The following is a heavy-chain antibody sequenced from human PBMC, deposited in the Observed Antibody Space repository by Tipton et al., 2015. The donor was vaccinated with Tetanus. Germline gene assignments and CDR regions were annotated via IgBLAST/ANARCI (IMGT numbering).Heavy chain of an antibody. CDR1: GDTFSSYA. V-gene: IGHV1-69*01. CDR2: IIPSLGST. Sequence: QSGAEVKKPGSSVKVSCRASGDTFSSYAISWMRQAPGQGLEWMGGIIPSLGSTTYAPKFQGRITITADEVTTTAYMEVSSLTSEDTAVYYCAKLGAVTTPAYWGQGTLVTVSS. J-gene: IGHJ4*02. D-gene: IGHD4-17*01. CDR3: AKLGAVTTPAY.